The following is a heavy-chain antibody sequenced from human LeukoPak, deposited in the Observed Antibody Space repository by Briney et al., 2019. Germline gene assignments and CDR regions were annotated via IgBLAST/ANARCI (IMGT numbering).Heavy chain of an antibody. J-gene: IGHJ4*02. CDR1: GGSISSYY. CDR3: ARFEGSFDY. D-gene: IGHD3-9*01. CDR2: IHYSGST. Sequence: PSETLSLTCTVSGGSISSYYWSWIRQPPGKALEWIGYIHYSGSTNYNPSLQSRVTISVDTSKNQFSLRLTSVTAADTAVYYCARFEGSFDYWGQGTLVTVSS. V-gene: IGHV4-59*01.